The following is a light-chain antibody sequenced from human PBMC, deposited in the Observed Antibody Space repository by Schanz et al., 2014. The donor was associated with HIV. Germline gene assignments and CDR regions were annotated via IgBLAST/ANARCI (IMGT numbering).Light chain of an antibody. CDR3: CSYTTTSTYV. V-gene: IGLV2-14*03. J-gene: IGLJ1*01. Sequence: QSALTQPASVSGSPGQSISISCTGTSSDVGSYNYVSWYQQHPGKAPKLMIYDVSNRPSGVFSRFSGSKSGNTASLTISGLQAEDEADYYCCSYTTTSTYVFGAGTKVTVL. CDR2: DVS. CDR1: SSDVGSYNY.